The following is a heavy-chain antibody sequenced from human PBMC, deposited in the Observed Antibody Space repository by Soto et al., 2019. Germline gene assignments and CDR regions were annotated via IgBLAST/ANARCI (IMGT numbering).Heavy chain of an antibody. D-gene: IGHD2-15*01. J-gene: IGHJ4*02. V-gene: IGHV1-18*01. CDR2: ISAHNGNT. Sequence: QVQLVQSGAEVKKPGASVKVSCKASGYTFSAYGINWVRQAPGQGFDWVAWISAHNGNTKYAQKFQGRVTLTTDTSTSTAYMELRSLRSDDTAVYYCARADYCSGGSCYPGTTDYWGQGTLVTVSS. CDR1: GYTFSAYG. CDR3: ARADYCSGGSCYPGTTDY.